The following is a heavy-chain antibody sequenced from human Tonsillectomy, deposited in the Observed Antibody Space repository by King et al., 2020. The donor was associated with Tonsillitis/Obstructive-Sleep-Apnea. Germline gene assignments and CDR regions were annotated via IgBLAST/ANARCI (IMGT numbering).Heavy chain of an antibody. J-gene: IGHJ4*02. CDR1: GYTFTGYY. CDR2: INPNSGGT. CDR3: ASDPPLRLGSSTSELGY. D-gene: IGHD2-2*01. V-gene: IGHV1-2*02. Sequence: VQLVESGAEVKKPGASVKVSCKASGYTFTGYYMHWVRQAPGQGLEWMGWINPNSGGTNYAQKFQGRVTMTRDTSISTAYMELSRLRSDDTAVYYCASDPPLRLGSSTSELGYWGQGNLVTVSS.